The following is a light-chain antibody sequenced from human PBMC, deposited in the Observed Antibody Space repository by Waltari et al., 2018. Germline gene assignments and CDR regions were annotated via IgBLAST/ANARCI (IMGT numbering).Light chain of an antibody. CDR2: QDT. CDR1: KLGDKY. CDR3: QARDSFIVV. Sequence: SYDLTQPPSVSVSPGQTASITCSGNKLGDKYAAWYQQRAGQSPVLIIYQDTKRPSGIPERFSGSNSGNTATLTISGTQAMDEADYYCQARDSFIVVFGGGTKLTVL. J-gene: IGLJ2*01. V-gene: IGLV3-1*01.